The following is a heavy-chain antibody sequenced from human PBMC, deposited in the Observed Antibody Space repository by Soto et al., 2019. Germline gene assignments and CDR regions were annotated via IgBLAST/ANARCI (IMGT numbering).Heavy chain of an antibody. CDR3: ARGVISHLFDY. Sequence: SETLSLTCTFSGGSISSYYWSWIRQPPGKGLEWIGYIYYSGSTNYNPSLKSRVTISVDTSKNQFSLKLSSVTAADTAVYYCARGVISHLFDYWGQGTLVTVSS. CDR2: IYYSGST. CDR1: GGSISSYY. D-gene: IGHD6-13*01. V-gene: IGHV4-59*01. J-gene: IGHJ4*02.